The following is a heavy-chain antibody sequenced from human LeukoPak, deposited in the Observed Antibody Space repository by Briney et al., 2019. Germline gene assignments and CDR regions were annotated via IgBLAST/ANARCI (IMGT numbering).Heavy chain of an antibody. J-gene: IGHJ6*03. CDR3: ARDLVVAATYYYMDV. CDR2: IYTSGST. D-gene: IGHD2-15*01. CDR1: GGSISSGSYY. Sequence: SETLSLICTVSGGSISSGSYYWSWLRRPAGKGLEWIGRIYTSGSTNYNPSLKSRVTISVDTSKNQFSLKLSSVAAADTAVYYCARDLVVAATYYYMDVWGKGTTVTVSS. V-gene: IGHV4-61*02.